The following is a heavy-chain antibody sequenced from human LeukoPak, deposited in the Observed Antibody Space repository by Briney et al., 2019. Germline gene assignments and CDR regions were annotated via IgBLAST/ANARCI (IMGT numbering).Heavy chain of an antibody. J-gene: IGHJ5*02. CDR3: ARGDIVVLPAGIPHNWFDP. CDR2: INPNSGGT. Sequence: SVKVSCKASGYTFTGYYMHWVRQAPGQGLEWMGWINPNSGGTNYAQKFEGRVTMTRDTSISTAYMELSRLRSDDTAVYYCARGDIVVLPAGIPHNWFDPWGQGTLVTVSS. CDR1: GYTFTGYY. D-gene: IGHD2-2*02. V-gene: IGHV1-2*02.